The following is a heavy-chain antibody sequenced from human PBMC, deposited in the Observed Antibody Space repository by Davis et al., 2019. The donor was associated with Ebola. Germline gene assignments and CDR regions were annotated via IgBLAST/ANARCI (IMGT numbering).Heavy chain of an antibody. CDR2: IKQDGSAK. CDR1: GFTFSNAW. CDR3: ARKGLPDY. Sequence: GGSLRLSCAASGFTFSNAWMSWVRQAPGKGLEWMANIKQDGSAKYYVDSVKGRFTISRDNTKNSLYLQMNSLRAEDTAMYYCARKGLPDYWGQGTLVTVSS. V-gene: IGHV3-7*01. D-gene: IGHD5-12*01. J-gene: IGHJ4*02.